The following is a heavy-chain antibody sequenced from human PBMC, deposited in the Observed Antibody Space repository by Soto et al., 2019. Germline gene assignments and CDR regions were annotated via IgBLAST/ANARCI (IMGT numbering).Heavy chain of an antibody. CDR3: ARAPRDIVVVPAAISLAFGP. J-gene: IGHJ5*02. V-gene: IGHV4-30-2*01. CDR2: IYHSGST. Sequence: PSETLSLTCAVSGGSISSGGYSWSWIRQPPGKGLEWIGYIYHSGSTYYNPSLKSRVTISVDRSKNQFSLKLSSVTAADTAVYYCARAPRDIVVVPAAISLAFGPWGQGTLVTVS. D-gene: IGHD2-2*02. CDR1: GGSISSGGYS.